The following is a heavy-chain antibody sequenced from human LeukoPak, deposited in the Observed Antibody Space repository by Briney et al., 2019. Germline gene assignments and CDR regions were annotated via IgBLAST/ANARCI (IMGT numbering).Heavy chain of an antibody. CDR2: ISYDGSNK. CDR3: AKTQTYYYDSSGYYYPMAY. CDR1: GFTFSSYG. V-gene: IGHV3-30*18. Sequence: SGGSLRLSCAASGFTFSSYGMHWVRQAPGKGLEWVAVISYDGSNKYYADSVKGRFTISRDNTENTLYLQMNSLRAEDTAVYYCAKTQTYYYDSSGYYYPMAYWGQGTLVTVSS. D-gene: IGHD3-22*01. J-gene: IGHJ4*02.